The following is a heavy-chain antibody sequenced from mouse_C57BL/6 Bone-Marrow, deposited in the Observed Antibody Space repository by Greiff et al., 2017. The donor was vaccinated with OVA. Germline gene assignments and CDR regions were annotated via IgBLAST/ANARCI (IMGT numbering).Heavy chain of an antibody. D-gene: IGHD2-12*01. V-gene: IGHV1-72*01. CDR2: IDPNSGGT. CDR3: ARSESVTRYYFDD. Sequence: VQLQQPGAELVKPGASVKLSCKASGYTFTSYWMHWVKQRPGRGLEWIGRIDPNSGGTKYNEKFKSKATLTVDTPSSPAYMQLSSLTSEDAAVDDCARSESVTRYYFDDWGQGTTLTVSS. CDR1: GYTFTSYW. J-gene: IGHJ2*01.